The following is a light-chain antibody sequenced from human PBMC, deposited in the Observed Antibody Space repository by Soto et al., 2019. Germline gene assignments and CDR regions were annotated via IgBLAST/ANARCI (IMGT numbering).Light chain of an antibody. Sequence: EIVMTQSPATLSVSSGERATLSCRASQSVSGNLAWYQQRPGQAPRLLIYGASTRATGIPARFSGSGSGTEFTLTISSLQSEDFAVYYCQQYNNWPPLTFGGGTKVEIK. CDR1: QSVSGN. CDR2: GAS. V-gene: IGKV3-15*01. J-gene: IGKJ4*01. CDR3: QQYNNWPPLT.